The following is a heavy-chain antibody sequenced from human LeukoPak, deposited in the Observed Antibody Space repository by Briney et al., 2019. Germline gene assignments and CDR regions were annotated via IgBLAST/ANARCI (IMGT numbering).Heavy chain of an antibody. CDR3: AKDLHYGSADY. CDR2: INPDGSNT. Sequence: GGSLRLSCAASGFTFSNYWMHWVRQDPGKGLVWVSYINPDGSNTDYADSVKGRFTISRDNAKNALYLQMNSLRAEDTAVYYCAKDLHYGSADYWGQGTLVTVS. J-gene: IGHJ4*02. D-gene: IGHD3-10*01. CDR1: GFTFSNYW. V-gene: IGHV3-74*01.